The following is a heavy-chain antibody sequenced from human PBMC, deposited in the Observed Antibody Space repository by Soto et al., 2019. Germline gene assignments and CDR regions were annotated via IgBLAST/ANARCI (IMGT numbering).Heavy chain of an antibody. V-gene: IGHV3-74*01. CDR1: GFTLSGFW. D-gene: IGHD3-10*01. CDR2: ISPDGSDK. Sequence: EVYLVESGGGLVQPGGSLRLSCSASGFTLSGFWMNWVRQAPGKGLMWVSHISPDGSDKAYADFGKGRFSISRDDSKDTVYLQLNSLRAEDTAIYYCVRDGESLLPYDSSGQGTLVTVSS. CDR3: VRDGESLLPYDS. J-gene: IGHJ4*02.